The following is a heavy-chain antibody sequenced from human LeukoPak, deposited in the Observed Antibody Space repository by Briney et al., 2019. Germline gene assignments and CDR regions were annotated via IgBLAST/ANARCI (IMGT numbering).Heavy chain of an antibody. CDR1: GGSISSSSYY. CDR2: IYYSGST. J-gene: IGHJ4*02. CDR3: ARDHYDSSGYPFDY. Sequence: SETLSLTCTVSGGSISSSSYYWGWIRQPPGKGLEWIGSIYYSGSTYYNPSLKSRVTISVDTSKNQFSLKLSSVTAADTAVYYCARDHYDSSGYPFDYWGQGTLVTVSS. V-gene: IGHV4-39*07. D-gene: IGHD3-22*01.